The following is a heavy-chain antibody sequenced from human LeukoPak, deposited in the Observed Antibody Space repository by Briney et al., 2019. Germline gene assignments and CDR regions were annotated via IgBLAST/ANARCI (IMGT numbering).Heavy chain of an antibody. J-gene: IGHJ4*02. CDR3: ARINYYDSSGYFYDDY. CDR2: INHSGST. V-gene: IGHV4-39*07. CDR1: GGSISSSSYY. Sequence: SETLSLTCTVSGGSISSSSYYWGWIRQPPGKGLEWIGEINHSGSTNYNPSLKSRVAISVDTSKNQFSLKLSSVTAADTAVYYCARINYYDSSGYFYDDYWGQGTLVTVSS. D-gene: IGHD3-22*01.